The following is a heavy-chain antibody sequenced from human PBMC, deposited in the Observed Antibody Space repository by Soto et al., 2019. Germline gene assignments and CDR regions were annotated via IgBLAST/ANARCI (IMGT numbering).Heavy chain of an antibody. CDR2: INPNNGDT. Sequence: PSVKVSCKASEYTFTGYFLHWVRQAPGQGLQWLGWINPNNGDTNYAQKFQGRVTMTRDASINTAYMELSGLRSDDTAVYFCARIKTYYYSRGPFDYWGLGTLVTVSS. CDR1: EYTFTGYF. J-gene: IGHJ4*02. CDR3: ARIKTYYYSRGPFDY. V-gene: IGHV1-2*02. D-gene: IGHD3-22*01.